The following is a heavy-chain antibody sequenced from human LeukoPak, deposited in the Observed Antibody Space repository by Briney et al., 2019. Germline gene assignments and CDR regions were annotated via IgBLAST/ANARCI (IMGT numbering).Heavy chain of an antibody. CDR1: GGTFSSYA. V-gene: IGHV1-69*01. J-gene: IGHJ4*02. D-gene: IGHD3-22*01. Sequence: SVKVSCKASGGTFSSYAISWVRQAPGQGLEWMGGIIPIFGTANYAQKFQGRVTITADESTSTAYMELSSLRSEDTAVYYCARGGLYYDSSGYSYWGQGTLVTVSS. CDR3: ARGGLYYDSSGYSY. CDR2: IIPIFGTA.